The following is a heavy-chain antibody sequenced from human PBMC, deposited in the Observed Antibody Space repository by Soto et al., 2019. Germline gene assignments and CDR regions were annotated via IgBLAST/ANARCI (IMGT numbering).Heavy chain of an antibody. V-gene: IGHV1-46*01. CDR3: ARGGSVGHDY. Sequence: QVLLVQSGADVKKPGASVRISCKASGYTFTNFYMHWVRQAPGQGLEWMAMIIPSDGSTSYAEKFQGRVTLTMDTSTITVYMELSNLRSEDTAMYYCARGGSVGHDYWGQGTLVPVSS. J-gene: IGHJ4*02. CDR2: IIPSDGST. CDR1: GYTFTNFY. D-gene: IGHD1-26*01.